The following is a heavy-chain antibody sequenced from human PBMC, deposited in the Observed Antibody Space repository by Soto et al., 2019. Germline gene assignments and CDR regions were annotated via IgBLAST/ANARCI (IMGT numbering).Heavy chain of an antibody. CDR1: GGSITSSSYY. J-gene: IGHJ4*02. Sequence: SETLSLTCTVSGGSITSSSYYWGWIRQPPGKGLEWIGGIYYSGRSYYNPSLKSRVTMSVDTSKNQFSLTLNSVTAADAAVYYCARQRTTVVTQAYFDHWGQGTLVTV. V-gene: IGHV4-39*01. CDR3: ARQRTTVVTQAYFDH. D-gene: IGHD4-17*01. CDR2: IYYSGRS.